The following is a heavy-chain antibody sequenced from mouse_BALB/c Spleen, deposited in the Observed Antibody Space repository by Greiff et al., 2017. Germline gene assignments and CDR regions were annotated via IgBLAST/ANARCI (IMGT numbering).Heavy chain of an antibody. CDR3: ARGGTTGVEGYFDY. CDR2: ISSGGST. Sequence: EVQLVESGGGLVKPGGSLKLSCAASGFTFSSYAMSWVRQTPEKRLEWVASISSGGSTYYPDSVKGRFTISRDNARNILYLQMSSLRSEDTAMYYCARGGTTGVEGYFDYWGQGTTLTVSS. CDR1: GFTFSSYA. D-gene: IGHD1-1*01. V-gene: IGHV5-6-5*01. J-gene: IGHJ2*01.